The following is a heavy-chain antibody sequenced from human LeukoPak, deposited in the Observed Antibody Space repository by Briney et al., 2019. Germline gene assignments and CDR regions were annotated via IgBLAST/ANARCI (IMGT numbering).Heavy chain of an antibody. CDR1: GFTFSSYS. Sequence: GGSLRLSCVASGFTFSSYSMNWVRQAPGKGLEWVSSISTSSSYIYYADSVKGRFTISRDNSKNTLYLQMNSLRAEDTAVYYCAKGFKFTYYYGSDYFDYWGQGTLVTVSS. J-gene: IGHJ4*02. D-gene: IGHD3-10*01. CDR2: ISTSSSYI. CDR3: AKGFKFTYYYGSDYFDY. V-gene: IGHV3-21*01.